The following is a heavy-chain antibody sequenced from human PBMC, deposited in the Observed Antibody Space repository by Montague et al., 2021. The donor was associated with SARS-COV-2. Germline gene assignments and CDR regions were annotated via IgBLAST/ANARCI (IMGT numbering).Heavy chain of an antibody. D-gene: IGHD3-10*01. CDR3: ARVCYYGSGTSLGMDV. J-gene: IGHJ6*02. CDR1: GGSFSGYY. Sequence: SETLSLTCTVSGGSFSGYYWSWIRQPPGKGLEWIGDINNSGSTNYNPSLKRRVTTSIDTSKNQFSLTLSSVTAADTAAYYCARVCYYGSGTSLGMDVWGQGTTVTVSS. CDR2: INNSGST. V-gene: IGHV4-34*01.